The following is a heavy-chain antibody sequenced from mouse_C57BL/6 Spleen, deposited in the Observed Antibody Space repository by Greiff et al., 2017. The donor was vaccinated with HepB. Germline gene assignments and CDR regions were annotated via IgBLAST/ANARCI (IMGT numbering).Heavy chain of an antibody. Sequence: QVQLQQSGAELVRPGTSVKVSCKASGYAFTNYLIEWVKQRPGQGLEWIGVINPGSGGTNYNEKFKGKATLTADKSSSTAYMQLSSLTSEDSAVYFCASYDYDDGGWFAYWGQGTLVTVSA. V-gene: IGHV1-54*01. CDR3: ASYDYDDGGWFAY. D-gene: IGHD2-4*01. J-gene: IGHJ3*01. CDR2: INPGSGGT. CDR1: GYAFTNYL.